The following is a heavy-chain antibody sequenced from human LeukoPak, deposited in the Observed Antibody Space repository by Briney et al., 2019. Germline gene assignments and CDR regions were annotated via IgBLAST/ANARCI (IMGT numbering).Heavy chain of an antibody. D-gene: IGHD4/OR15-4a*01. CDR1: GGSISSSSYY. Sequence: SETLSLTCTVSGGSISSSSYYWGWIRQPPGKGLEWIGSIYYSGSTYYNPSLKSRVTISVDTSKNQFSLKLSSVTAADTAVYYCARLTEASTMQLTLYFDYWGQGTLVTVSS. CDR3: ARLTEASTMQLTLYFDY. J-gene: IGHJ4*02. V-gene: IGHV4-39*01. CDR2: IYYSGST.